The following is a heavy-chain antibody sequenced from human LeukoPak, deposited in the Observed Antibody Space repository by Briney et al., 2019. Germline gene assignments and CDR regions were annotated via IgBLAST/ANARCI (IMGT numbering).Heavy chain of an antibody. Sequence: SETLSLTCAVYGGSFSGYYWSWIRQPPGKGLEWIGEINHSGSTNYNPSLKSRVTISVDTSKNQFSLKLSSVTAADTAVYYCARAVAGPGDVWGKGTTVTDSS. V-gene: IGHV4-34*01. D-gene: IGHD6-19*01. CDR3: ARAVAGPGDV. CDR1: GGSFSGYY. J-gene: IGHJ6*04. CDR2: INHSGST.